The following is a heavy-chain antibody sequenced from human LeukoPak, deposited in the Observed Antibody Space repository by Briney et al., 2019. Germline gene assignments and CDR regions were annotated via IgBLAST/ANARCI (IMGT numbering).Heavy chain of an antibody. CDR1: GGTFSSYA. V-gene: IGHV1-69*05. Sequence: SVKVSCKASGGTFSSYAISWVRQAPGQGLEWTGGIIPIFGTANYAQKFQGRVTITTDESTSTAYMELSSLRSEDTAVYYCASVIVVVPAAARFDTEYYFDYWGQGTLVTVSS. J-gene: IGHJ4*02. CDR2: IIPIFGTA. CDR3: ASVIVVVPAAARFDTEYYFDY. D-gene: IGHD2-2*01.